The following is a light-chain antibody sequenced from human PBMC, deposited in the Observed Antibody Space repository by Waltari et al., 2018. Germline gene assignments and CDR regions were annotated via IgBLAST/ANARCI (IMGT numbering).Light chain of an antibody. J-gene: IGLJ2*01. CDR1: SRAVGHHTH. Sequence: QPALPQPASVSGSPGQSITISCTGTSRAVGHHTHFCWYQNHPDKVPKLIIYEVSKRPSGVSDRFSGSKSGNTASLTISGLQAEDEADYYCLSYAATVSFGFGGGTKLTVL. CDR3: LSYAATVSFG. V-gene: IGLV2-23*02. CDR2: EVS.